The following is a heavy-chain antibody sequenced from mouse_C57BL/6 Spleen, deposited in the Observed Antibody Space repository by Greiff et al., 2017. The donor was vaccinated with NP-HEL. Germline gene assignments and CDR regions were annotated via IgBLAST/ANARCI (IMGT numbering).Heavy chain of an antibody. J-gene: IGHJ2*01. V-gene: IGHV1-69*01. Sequence: VQLQQPGAELVMPGASVKLSCKASGYTFTSYWMHWVKQRPGQGLEWIGEIDPSDSYTNYNQKFKGKSTLTVDKSSSTAYMQLSSLTSEDSAVYYCARSNSYWDYWGQGTTLTVSS. CDR3: ARSNSYWDY. CDR1: GYTFTSYW. D-gene: IGHD1-2*01. CDR2: IDPSDSYT.